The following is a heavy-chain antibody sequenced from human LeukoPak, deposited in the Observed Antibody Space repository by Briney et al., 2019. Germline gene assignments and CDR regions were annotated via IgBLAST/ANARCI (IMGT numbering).Heavy chain of an antibody. CDR2: IIPIFGTA. Sequence: SVKVSCKASGYTFTSYGISWVRQAPGQGLEWMGGIIPIFGTANYAQKFQGRVTITADESTSTAYMELSSLRSEDTAVYYCARVMADSSGYLNWFDPRGQGTLVTVSS. CDR3: ARVMADSSGYLNWFDP. V-gene: IGHV1-69*13. CDR1: GYTFTSYG. D-gene: IGHD3-22*01. J-gene: IGHJ5*02.